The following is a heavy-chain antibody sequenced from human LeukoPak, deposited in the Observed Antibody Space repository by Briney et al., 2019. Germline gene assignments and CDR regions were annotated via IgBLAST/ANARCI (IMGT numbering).Heavy chain of an antibody. CDR3: ARPIGSSWYGWFDP. CDR1: GHTFTSYG. Sequence: GASVRVSCKASGHTFTSYGISWVRQAPGQGLEWMGWISAYNGNTNYAQKLQGRVTMTTDTSTSTAYMELRSLRSDDTAVYYCARPIGSSWYGWFDPWGQGTLVTVSS. V-gene: IGHV1-18*01. J-gene: IGHJ5*02. CDR2: ISAYNGNT. D-gene: IGHD6-13*01.